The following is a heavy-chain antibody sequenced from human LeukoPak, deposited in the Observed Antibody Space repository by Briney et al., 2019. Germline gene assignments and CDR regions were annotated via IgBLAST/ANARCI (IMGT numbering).Heavy chain of an antibody. Sequence: GGSLRLSCAASAFTFSSYGMHWVRQAPGKGLEWVAVIWYDGSNKYYADSVKGRFTISRDNSKNTLYLQMNSLRAEDTAVYYCATAQDTAMAIDYSGQGTLVTVSS. D-gene: IGHD5-18*01. CDR2: IWYDGSNK. V-gene: IGHV3-33*01. J-gene: IGHJ4*02. CDR3: ATAQDTAMAIDY. CDR1: AFTFSSYG.